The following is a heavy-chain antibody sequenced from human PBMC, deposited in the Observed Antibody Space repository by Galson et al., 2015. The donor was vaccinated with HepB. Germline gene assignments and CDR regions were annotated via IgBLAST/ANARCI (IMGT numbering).Heavy chain of an antibody. V-gene: IGHV1-24*01. CDR1: GYTLTELS. Sequence: SVKVSCKVSGYTLTELSMHWVRQAPGKGLEWMGGFDPEDGETIYAQKFQGRVTMTEDTSTDTAYMELSSLRSEDTAVYYCATSSLLYIHYYYGMDVWGQGTTVTVSS. J-gene: IGHJ6*02. CDR3: ATSSLLYIHYYYGMDV. D-gene: IGHD3-3*01. CDR2: FDPEDGET.